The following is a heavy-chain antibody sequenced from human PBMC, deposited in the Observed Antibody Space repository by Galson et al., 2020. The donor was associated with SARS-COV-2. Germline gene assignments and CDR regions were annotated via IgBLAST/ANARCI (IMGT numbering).Heavy chain of an antibody. D-gene: IGHD7-27*01. V-gene: IGHV1-8*02. CDR1: GYTFTSYD. CDR2: MNPNSGNT. CDR3: ARLGSKGDY. Sequence: ASVKVSCKTSGYTFTSYDINWVRQATGQGLEWMGWMNPNSGNTGYAQKFLGKVTMTRDTSINTAYMELSSLTSEDTAVYYCARLGSKGDYWGLGTLVTVSS. J-gene: IGHJ4*02.